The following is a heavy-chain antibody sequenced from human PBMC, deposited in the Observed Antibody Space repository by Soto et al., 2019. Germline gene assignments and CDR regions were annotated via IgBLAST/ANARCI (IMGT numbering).Heavy chain of an antibody. CDR3: AREGSSSWYSWFDP. Sequence: PSETLSLTCTVSGGSISSYYWSWIRQPPGKGLEWIGYIYYSGSTNYNPSLKSRVTISVDTSKNQFSLKLSSVTAADTAVYYCAREGSSSWYSWFDPWGQGTLVTVSS. V-gene: IGHV4-59*01. CDR1: GGSISSYY. D-gene: IGHD6-13*01. J-gene: IGHJ5*02. CDR2: IYYSGST.